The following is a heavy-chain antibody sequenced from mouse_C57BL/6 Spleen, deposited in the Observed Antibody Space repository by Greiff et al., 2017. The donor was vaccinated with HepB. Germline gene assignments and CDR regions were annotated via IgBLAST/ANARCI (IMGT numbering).Heavy chain of an antibody. D-gene: IGHD1-1*01. V-gene: IGHV3-6*01. Sequence: ESGPGLVKPSQSLSLTCSVTGYSITSGYYWNWIRQFPGNKLEWMGYISYDGSNNYNPSLKNRISITRDTSKNQFFLKLNSVTTEDTATYYCARLVVALDYWGQGTTLTVSS. CDR3: ARLVVALDY. J-gene: IGHJ2*01. CDR2: ISYDGSN. CDR1: GYSITSGYY.